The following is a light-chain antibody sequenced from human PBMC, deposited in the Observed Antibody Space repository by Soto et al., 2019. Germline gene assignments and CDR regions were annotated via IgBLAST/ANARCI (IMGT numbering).Light chain of an antibody. V-gene: IGLV1-44*01. CDR3: AAWDESLNGWV. CDR1: SSNIGRNT. CDR2: SNN. Sequence: QSVLTQPPSASGTPGQRVTISCSGSSSNIGRNTVNWYQQLPGTAPKLLIYSNNQRPSGVPDRFSGSKSGTSASLAISGLQSEDEADDYCAAWDESLNGWVFGGGTKLTVL. J-gene: IGLJ3*02.